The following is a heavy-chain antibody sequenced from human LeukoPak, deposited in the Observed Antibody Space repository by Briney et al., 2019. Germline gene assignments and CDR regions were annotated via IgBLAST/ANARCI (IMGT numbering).Heavy chain of an antibody. CDR3: ARVPIPVITIFGVVTARGYYYMDV. V-gene: IGHV4-59*01. J-gene: IGHJ6*03. D-gene: IGHD3-3*01. CDR1: GGSISSYY. CDR2: IYYSGST. Sequence: SETLSLTCTVSGGSISSYYWSWIRQPPGKGLEWIGYIYYSGSTNYNPSLKSRVTISVDTSKNQFSLKLSSVTAADTAVYYCARVPIPVITIFGVVTARGYYYMDVWGKGTTVTVS.